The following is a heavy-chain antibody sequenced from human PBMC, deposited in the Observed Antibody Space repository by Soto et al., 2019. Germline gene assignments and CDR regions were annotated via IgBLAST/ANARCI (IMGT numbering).Heavy chain of an antibody. CDR3: ATTAYVVVVAASFDY. J-gene: IGHJ4*02. Sequence: GASVKVSCKASGYTFTSYYMHWVRQAPGQGLEWMGIINPSGGSTSYAQKFQGRVTMTRDTSTSTVYMELSSLRSEDTAVYYCATTAYVVVVAASFDYWGQGTLVTVSS. CDR1: GYTFTSYY. CDR2: INPSGGST. V-gene: IGHV1-46*01. D-gene: IGHD2-15*01.